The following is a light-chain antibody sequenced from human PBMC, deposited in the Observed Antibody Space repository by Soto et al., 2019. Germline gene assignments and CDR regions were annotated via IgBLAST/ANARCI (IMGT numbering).Light chain of an antibody. J-gene: IGKJ4*01. CDR3: QQRSNWPLT. Sequence: IVLTQSPATLSLSPGERATLSCRASQRVSSYLAWYQQRPGQAPRLLIYDGSSRATGIPARFSGSGFGTDFTLTIARLEPEDFAVYYCQQRSNWPLTFGGGTKVEIK. CDR2: DGS. V-gene: IGKV3-11*01. CDR1: QRVSSY.